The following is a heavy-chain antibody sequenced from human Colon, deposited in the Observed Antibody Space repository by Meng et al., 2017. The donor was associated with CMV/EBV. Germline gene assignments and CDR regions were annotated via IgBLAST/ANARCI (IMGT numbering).Heavy chain of an antibody. CDR3: TKDLRGKWELLDYFDR. J-gene: IGHJ4*02. CDR1: GFTFDDYA. D-gene: IGHD4-23*01. Sequence: GGSLRLSCAASGFTFDDYAMHWVRHAPGKGLEWVSGISWNSGSIGYADSVKGRFTISRDNAKNSLYLQLDSLRTEDTALYYCTKDLRGKWELLDYFDRWGQGTLVTVSS. CDR2: ISWNSGSI. V-gene: IGHV3-9*01.